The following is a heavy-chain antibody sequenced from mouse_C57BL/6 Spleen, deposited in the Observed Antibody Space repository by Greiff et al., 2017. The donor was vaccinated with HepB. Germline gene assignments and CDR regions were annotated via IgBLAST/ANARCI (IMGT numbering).Heavy chain of an antibody. J-gene: IGHJ3*01. CDR1: GYAFSSSW. V-gene: IGHV1-82*01. D-gene: IGHD5-5*01. CDR3: ARSTFY. CDR2: IYPGDGDT. Sequence: VQLQQSGPELVKPGASVKISCKASGYAFSSSWMNWVKQRPGKGLEWIGRIYPGDGDTNYNGKFKGKATLTADISSSTAYMQLSSLTSEDSAVYFCARSTFYWGQGTLVTVSA.